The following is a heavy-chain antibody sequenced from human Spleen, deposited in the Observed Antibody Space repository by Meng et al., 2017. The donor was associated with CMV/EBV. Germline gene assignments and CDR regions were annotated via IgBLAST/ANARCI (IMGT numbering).Heavy chain of an antibody. Sequence: GESLKISCAASGFTFSSYAMSWVRQAPGKGLEWVSSISSSSSYIYYADSVKGRFTISRDNAKNSLYLQMNSLRAEDAAVYYCARDSSFGVVIESGYGMDVWGQGTTVTVSS. V-gene: IGHV3-21*01. D-gene: IGHD3-3*01. CDR2: ISSSSSYI. CDR3: ARDSSFGVVIESGYGMDV. CDR1: GFTFSSYA. J-gene: IGHJ6*02.